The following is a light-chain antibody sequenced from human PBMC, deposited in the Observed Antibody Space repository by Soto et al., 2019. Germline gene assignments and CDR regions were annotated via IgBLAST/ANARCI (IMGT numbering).Light chain of an antibody. CDR1: QSVSSN. V-gene: IGKV3-15*01. CDR2: GAS. CDR3: QQYNNWPLYT. J-gene: IGKJ2*01. Sequence: EIVMTQSPATLSVSPGERATLSCRASQSVSSNLAWYQQKPGQAPRLLIYGASTSATGIPARFSGSGSGTEFTRTISSLPSEDFAVYYCQQYNNWPLYTFGQGTKLEIK.